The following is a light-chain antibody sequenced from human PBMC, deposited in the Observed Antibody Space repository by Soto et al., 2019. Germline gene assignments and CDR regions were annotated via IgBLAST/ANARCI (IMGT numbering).Light chain of an antibody. CDR1: QGVGNW. CDR3: QQANTFPDT. Sequence: DVQMTQSPSSVSASVGDRVTITCRASQGVGNWLAWYQYKPGKAPKLLIYGASRLPSGVPSRFSGNGSGTDFPLIISSLQTEDFATYSCQQANTFPDTFGPGTKVDVK. V-gene: IGKV1D-12*01. CDR2: GAS. J-gene: IGKJ3*01.